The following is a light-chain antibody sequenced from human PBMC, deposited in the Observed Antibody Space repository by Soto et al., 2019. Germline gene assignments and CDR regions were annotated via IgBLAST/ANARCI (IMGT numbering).Light chain of an antibody. V-gene: IGKV1-5*01. J-gene: IGKJ1*01. CDR2: DAS. CDR1: QIISSW. CDR3: QQYNSYPWT. Sequence: DLQMTQSPSTLSASIGDRVTITCRASQIISSWLAWYQQKPGKAPELLIYDASSLESGVPSRFSGSGSGTEFTLTISSLQPDDFATYYCQQYNSYPWTFGQGTKVEIK.